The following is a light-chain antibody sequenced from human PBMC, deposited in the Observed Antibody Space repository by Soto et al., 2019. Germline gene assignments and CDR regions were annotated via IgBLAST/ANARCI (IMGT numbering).Light chain of an antibody. CDR1: SSDVGGYNY. CDR2: DVS. V-gene: IGLV2-14*01. CDR3: SSYTSSSTLPYV. Sequence: QSVLAQPASVSGSPGQSITISCTGTSSDVGGYNYVSWYQQDPGKAPKLMIYDVSNRPSGVSNRFSGSKSGNTASLTISGLQAEDEAAYYCSSYTSSSTLPYVFGPGTKVTV. J-gene: IGLJ1*01.